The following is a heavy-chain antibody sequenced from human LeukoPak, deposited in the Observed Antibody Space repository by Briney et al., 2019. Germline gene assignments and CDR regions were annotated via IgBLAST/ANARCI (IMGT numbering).Heavy chain of an antibody. J-gene: IGHJ5*02. D-gene: IGHD2-15*01. CDR1: GYTFTGYY. CDR2: INPNSGGT. CDR3: ARNIVVVVAATWFDP. Sequence: WASVKVSCTASGYTFTGYYMHWVRQAPGQGLEWMGWINPNSGGTNYAQKFQGRVTMTRDTSISTAYMELRRLRSDDTAVYYCARNIVVVVAATWFDPWGQGTLVTVSS. V-gene: IGHV1-2*02.